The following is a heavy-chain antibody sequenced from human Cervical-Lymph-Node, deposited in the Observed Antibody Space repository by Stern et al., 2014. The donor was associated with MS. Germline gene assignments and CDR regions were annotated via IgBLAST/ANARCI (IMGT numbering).Heavy chain of an antibody. D-gene: IGHD6-19*01. CDR3: ARDLSSSGWYKGWYFDL. V-gene: IGHV4-61*01. CDR2: IYYNGNT. CDR1: GDSISSGTYY. J-gene: IGHJ2*01. Sequence: HVQLVESGPGLVGPSETLSLTCTVSGDSISSGTYYWNWIRQTPGKGLEWIGDIYYNGNTNYNPSLKSRVTISVDTAKNQFSLNLKSVTAADTAMYYCARDLSSSGWYKGWYFDLWGRGTLATVTS.